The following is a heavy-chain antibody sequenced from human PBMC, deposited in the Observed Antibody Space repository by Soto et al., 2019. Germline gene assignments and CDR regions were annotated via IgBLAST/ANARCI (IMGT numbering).Heavy chain of an antibody. CDR3: ARPSTAWYWFDP. V-gene: IGHV1-2*02. CDR1: GYTFTAYY. J-gene: IGHJ5*02. D-gene: IGHD2-2*01. CDR2: ISPNSGGT. Sequence: ASVKVSCKASGYTFTAYYLHWVRQAPGQGLEWMGWISPNSGGTVYAQKFQGRVTMTRDTSINTAYMELSRPTSDDTAVYYCARPSTAWYWFDPWGQGTLVTVSS.